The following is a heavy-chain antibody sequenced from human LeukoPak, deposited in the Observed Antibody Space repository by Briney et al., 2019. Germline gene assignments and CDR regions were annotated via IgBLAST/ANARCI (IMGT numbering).Heavy chain of an antibody. CDR1: GGSISTYY. Sequence: PSETLSLTCTVSGGSISTYYWSWIRQPPGKGLGWVGYIYYSGSTNYNPSLKSRVTISVDTSKNQFSLKLSSVTAADTAVYYCERDGVRYGDYGFDYWGQGTLVAVSS. CDR3: ERDGVRYGDYGFDY. D-gene: IGHD4-17*01. V-gene: IGHV4-59*01. J-gene: IGHJ4*02. CDR2: IYYSGST.